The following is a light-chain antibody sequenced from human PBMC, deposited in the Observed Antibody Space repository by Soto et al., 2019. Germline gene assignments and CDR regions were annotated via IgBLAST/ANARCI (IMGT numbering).Light chain of an antibody. V-gene: IGKV1-12*01. CDR2: ATS. CDR3: QHSYISQLT. J-gene: IGKJ4*01. CDR1: QAIGDW. Sequence: DIQMTQSPSSVSASVGDRVTITCRASQAIGDWLAWYQQKPGKAPNLLIYATSTLQSGVPSRFSGRGSETGFSPTISSLLPDDFATYYGQHSYISQLTFGGGTRVEI.